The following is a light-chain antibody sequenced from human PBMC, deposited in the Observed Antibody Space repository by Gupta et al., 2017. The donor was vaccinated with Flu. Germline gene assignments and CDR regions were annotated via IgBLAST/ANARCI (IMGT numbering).Light chain of an antibody. CDR2: EVT. CDR1: SSDVGDYNY. V-gene: IGLV2-14*01. J-gene: IGLJ3*02. Sequence: QSALTQPASMSGSPGQSITIPCTATSSDVGDYNYVSWYQQHPGKAPKLLIYEVTNRPSGVSNRFSGSKSGNTASLTISGLQTEDEADYYCNSYFSSGTPWVFGGGTKLTVL. CDR3: NSYFSSGTPWV.